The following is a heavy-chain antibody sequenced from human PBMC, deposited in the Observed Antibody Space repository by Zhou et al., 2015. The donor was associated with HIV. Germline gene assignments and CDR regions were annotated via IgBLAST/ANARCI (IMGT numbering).Heavy chain of an antibody. V-gene: IGHV1-46*01. CDR2: INPSGGST. D-gene: IGHD3-3*01. Sequence: QVQLVQSGAEVKKPGASVKVSCKASGYTFTSYYMHWVRQAPGQGLEWMGIINPSGGSTSYAQKFQGRVTMTRDTSTSTVYMELSSLRSEDTAVYYCARDGPLYSTEGYYFDYWGQGTLVTVSS. CDR3: ARDGPLYSTEGYYFDY. CDR1: GYTFTSYY. J-gene: IGHJ4*02.